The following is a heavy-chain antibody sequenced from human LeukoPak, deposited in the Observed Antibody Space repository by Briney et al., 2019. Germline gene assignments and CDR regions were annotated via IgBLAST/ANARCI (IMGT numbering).Heavy chain of an antibody. Sequence: GGSLRLSCAASGFTFSSYSMNWVRQAPGKGLEWVSSISSSSSYIYYADSVKGRFTISRDNAKNSLYLQMNSLRAEDTAVYYCAREGSSSSQGDYYYYYMDVWGKGTTVTVSS. D-gene: IGHD6-6*01. J-gene: IGHJ6*03. V-gene: IGHV3-21*01. CDR2: ISSSSSYI. CDR1: GFTFSSYS. CDR3: AREGSSSSQGDYYYYYMDV.